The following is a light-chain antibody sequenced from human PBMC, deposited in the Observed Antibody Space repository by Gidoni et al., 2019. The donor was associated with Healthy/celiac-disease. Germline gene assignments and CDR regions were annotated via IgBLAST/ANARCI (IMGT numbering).Light chain of an antibody. Sequence: EIVLTQSPGTLSLSPGERATLSCRASQRVSSSYLAWYQQKPGQAPRLLIYGASSRATGIPDRFSGGGSGTDFTLTISRLEPEDFAVYYCQQYGSSPMYTFGQGTKLEIK. CDR1: QRVSSSY. V-gene: IGKV3-20*01. CDR2: GAS. J-gene: IGKJ2*01. CDR3: QQYGSSPMYT.